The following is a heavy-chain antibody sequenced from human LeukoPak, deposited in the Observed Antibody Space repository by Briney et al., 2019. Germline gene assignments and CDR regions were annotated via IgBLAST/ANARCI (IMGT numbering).Heavy chain of an antibody. J-gene: IGHJ6*02. Sequence: SVKVSCKASGGSFGNYAMIWVGRAPGEPLEWMGGIIPTLGTTNYAQEFLGRLTITAYKSSATAYMELRSLRSEDTAVYYCARGGSAGSYYYYQGMNVWGQGTTVTVSS. D-gene: IGHD1-1*01. CDR1: GGSFGNYA. CDR2: IIPTLGTT. CDR3: ARGGSAGSYYYYQGMNV. V-gene: IGHV1-69*06.